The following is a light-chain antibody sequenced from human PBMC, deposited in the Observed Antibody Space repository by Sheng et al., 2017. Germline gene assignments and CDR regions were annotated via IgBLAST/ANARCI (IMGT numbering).Light chain of an antibody. V-gene: IGKV3-20*01. CDR3: QQYERSPPS. Sequence: EIVLTQSPGTLSLSPGERATLSCRASQSVGNGFLAWYQQKPGQAPRLLIYGASSRAAGIPDRFSGSGSGTDFTLTISGLEPEDFAVYYCQQYERSPPSFAQGTKLEIK. CDR2: GAS. CDR1: QSVGNGF. J-gene: IGKJ2*03.